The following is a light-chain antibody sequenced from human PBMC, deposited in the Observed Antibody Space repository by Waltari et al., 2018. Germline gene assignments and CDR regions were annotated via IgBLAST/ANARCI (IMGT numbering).Light chain of an antibody. CDR3: QQYNNWPYT. CDR2: GAS. V-gene: IGKV3-15*01. Sequence: EIVMTQSPATLSVSPGERATLSCRASQSGSSKLAWYQQKPGQAPRLLIYGASTRATGIPARFSGSGSGTEFTLTISSLQSEDFAVYYCQQYNNWPYTFGQGTKLEIK. CDR1: QSGSSK. J-gene: IGKJ2*01.